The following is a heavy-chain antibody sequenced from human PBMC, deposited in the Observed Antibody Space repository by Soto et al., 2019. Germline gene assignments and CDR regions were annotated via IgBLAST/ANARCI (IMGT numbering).Heavy chain of an antibody. CDR1: GFTFSSYA. CDR3: AKDVTVDIVNTPGY. V-gene: IGHV3-30*18. CDR2: ISYDGSNK. D-gene: IGHD5-12*01. Sequence: QVQLVESGGGVVQPGRSLRLSCVASGFTFSSYAIHWVRQAPGKGLEWVAVISYDGSNKFYVDSVKGRFTISRDNSKNTLYLHMNSLNTEDTAVYYCAKDVTVDIVNTPGYWGQGTLVTVSS. J-gene: IGHJ4*02.